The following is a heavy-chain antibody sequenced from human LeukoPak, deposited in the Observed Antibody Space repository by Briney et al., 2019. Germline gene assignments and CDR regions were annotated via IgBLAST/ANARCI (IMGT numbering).Heavy chain of an antibody. CDR2: INPNSGGT. Sequence: ASVKVSCKASGYTFIYYYMHWVRQAPGQGLEWMGWINPNSGGTNSAQNFQGRVTMTRDTSISTAYMELSSLRSDDTAVYYCARSLPLMVGDSQDNFNYWGQGTLVTVSS. CDR1: GYTFIYYY. CDR3: ARSLPLMVGDSQDNFNY. V-gene: IGHV1-2*02. J-gene: IGHJ4*02. D-gene: IGHD3-16*01.